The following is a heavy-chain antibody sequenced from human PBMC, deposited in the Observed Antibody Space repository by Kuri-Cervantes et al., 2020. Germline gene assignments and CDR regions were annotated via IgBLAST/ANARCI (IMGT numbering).Heavy chain of an antibody. J-gene: IGHJ4*02. V-gene: IGHV3-33*06. D-gene: IGHD4-23*01. CDR1: GFTFRNYG. CDR3: AKGRSTLRWYLPFDY. Sequence: GESLKISCAASGFTFRNYGMHWVRQAPGKGLEWVAIIWYDGSNPDYADSVRGRFTISRDNSKNTLYLQMNSLRAEDTAVYYCAKGRSTLRWYLPFDYWGQGTLVTVSS. CDR2: IWYDGSNP.